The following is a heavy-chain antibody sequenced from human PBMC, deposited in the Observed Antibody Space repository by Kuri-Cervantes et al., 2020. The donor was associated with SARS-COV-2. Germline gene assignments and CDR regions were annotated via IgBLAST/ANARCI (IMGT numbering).Heavy chain of an antibody. D-gene: IGHD1-26*01. V-gene: IGHV3-30-3*01. CDR1: GFTFSSYA. CDR2: ISYDGSNK. J-gene: IGHJ4*02. Sequence: RGSLRLSCAASGFTFSSYAVHWVRQAPGKGLEWVAVISYDGSNKYYADSVKGRFTISRDNSKNTLYLQMNSLRAEDTAVYYCARGFSGSYYLYDYWGQGTLVTVSS. CDR3: ARGFSGSYYLYDY.